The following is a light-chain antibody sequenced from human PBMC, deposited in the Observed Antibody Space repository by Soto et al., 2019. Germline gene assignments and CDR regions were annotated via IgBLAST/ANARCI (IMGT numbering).Light chain of an antibody. J-gene: IGKJ1*01. CDR1: QSVSSN. CDR3: QQSGSSRT. Sequence: MVMAHSPATLSGSPGEMATLSVRARQSVSSNLAWSQQKPGQAPSLLIYRASTRATGIPARFSGRGSGTAFTLTISRLEPEDFAVYYCQQSGSSRTFAHRT. CDR2: RAS. V-gene: IGKV3-15*01.